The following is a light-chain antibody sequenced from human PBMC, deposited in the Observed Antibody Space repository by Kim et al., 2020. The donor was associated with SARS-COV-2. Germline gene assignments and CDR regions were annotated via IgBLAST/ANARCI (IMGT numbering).Light chain of an antibody. CDR1: SSNIGAGYE. Sequence: QSVLTQPPSVSGAPGQRVTISCTGISSNIGAGYEVHWYQQLPGTAPKLLIYGDSNRPSGVPDRFSGSKSGTSASLAITGLQAEDEADYYCQSYDNSLSGYVFGSGTQVTVL. CDR2: GDS. CDR3: QSYDNSLSGYV. J-gene: IGLJ1*01. V-gene: IGLV1-40*01.